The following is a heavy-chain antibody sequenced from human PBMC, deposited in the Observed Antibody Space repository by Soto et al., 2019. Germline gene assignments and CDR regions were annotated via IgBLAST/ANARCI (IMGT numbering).Heavy chain of an antibody. V-gene: IGHV4-59*08. CDR2: ISYSGST. CDR1: GGSISSYY. J-gene: IGHJ4*02. D-gene: IGHD3-3*01. Sequence: SETLSLTCTVSGGSISSYYWSWIRQPPGKGLEWIGYISYSGSTNYNPSLKSRVTISVDTSKNQFSLKLDSVTAADTAVYYCARLGGYYQAFDHWGQGTLVTVSS. CDR3: ARLGGYYQAFDH.